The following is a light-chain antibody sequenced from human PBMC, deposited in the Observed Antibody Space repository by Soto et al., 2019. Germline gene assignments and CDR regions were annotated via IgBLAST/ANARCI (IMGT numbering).Light chain of an antibody. CDR3: QTRGTGIVV. V-gene: IGLV4-69*01. Sequence: QPVLTQSPSASASLGASVKLTCTLSSAHSSYAIAWHQQQPEKGPRYLMKVNSDGSHNKGDEIPDRFSGSSSGAERYLIISRLQPEDEADYYCQTRGTGIVVFGGGTQLTVL. CDR1: SAHSSYA. CDR2: VNSDGSH. J-gene: IGLJ2*01.